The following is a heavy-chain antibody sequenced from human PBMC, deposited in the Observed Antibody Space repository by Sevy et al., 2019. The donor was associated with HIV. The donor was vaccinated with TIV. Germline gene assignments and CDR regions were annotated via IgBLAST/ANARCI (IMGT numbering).Heavy chain of an antibody. CDR1: VYTFTGYY. CDR3: ASPTYYYDSSGYWGFGY. Sequence: ASVKVSCQASVYTFTGYYMHWVRQAPGQGLEWMGWINPNSGGTNYAQKFQGRVTMTRDRSISTAYLELNRLRSDDTAMYYCASPTYYYDSSGYWGFGYWGQGTLVTVSS. D-gene: IGHD3-22*01. J-gene: IGHJ4*02. CDR2: INPNSGGT. V-gene: IGHV1-2*02.